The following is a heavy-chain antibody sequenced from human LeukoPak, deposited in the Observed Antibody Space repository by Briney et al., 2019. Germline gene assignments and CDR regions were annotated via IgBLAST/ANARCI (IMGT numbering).Heavy chain of an antibody. J-gene: IGHJ3*02. Sequence: SETLSLTCSVSGGSISGYYWTWIRQPAGKGLEWIGRVYTSGSTHYNPSLKTRLTMSVDTSKNQFSLKLSSVTAADTAVYYCARLITGTTSAFDIWGQGTMVTVSS. V-gene: IGHV4-4*07. CDR2: VYTSGST. D-gene: IGHD1-7*01. CDR3: ARLITGTTSAFDI. CDR1: GGSISGYY.